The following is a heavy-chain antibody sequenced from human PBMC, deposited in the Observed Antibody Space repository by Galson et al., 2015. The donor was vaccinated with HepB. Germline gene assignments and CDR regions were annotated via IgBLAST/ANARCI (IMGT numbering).Heavy chain of an antibody. CDR1: GFTFSSYW. V-gene: IGHV3-74*01. CDR2: INSDGSST. CDR3: AKNRGIPLPDAFDI. J-gene: IGHJ3*02. Sequence: SLRLSCAASGFTFSSYWMYWVRQVPGKGLVWVSRINSDGSSTRYADSVTGRFTISRDNAKNTLYLQMHSLRAEDTAVYYCAKNRGIPLPDAFDIWGQGTMVTVSS. D-gene: IGHD1-14*01.